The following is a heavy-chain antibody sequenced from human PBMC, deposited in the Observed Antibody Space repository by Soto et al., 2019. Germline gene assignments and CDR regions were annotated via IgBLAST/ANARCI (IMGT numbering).Heavy chain of an antibody. CDR2: IIPIFGTA. Sequence: ASVKVSCKASGGTFSSYAISWVRQAPGQGLEWMGGIIPIFGTANYAQKFQGRVTITADESTSTAYMELSSLRSEDTAVYYCARGAAARPSPAQVVKPNYYYYGMDVWGQGTTVTVSS. V-gene: IGHV1-69*13. D-gene: IGHD6-6*01. J-gene: IGHJ6*02. CDR1: GGTFSSYA. CDR3: ARGAAARPSPAQVVKPNYYYYGMDV.